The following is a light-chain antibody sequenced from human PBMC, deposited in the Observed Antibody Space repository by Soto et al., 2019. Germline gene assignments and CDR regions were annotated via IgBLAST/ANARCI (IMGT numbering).Light chain of an antibody. CDR1: SSNIGSNT. CDR2: SND. V-gene: IGLV1-44*01. J-gene: IGLJ3*02. CDR3: AAWDDSLNGWV. Sequence: QSVLTQAPSASGTPGQRVTISCSGSSSNIGSNTVTWYQQVPGTAPKLLIYSNDQRPSGVPDRFSGSKSGTSASLAIAGLQSEDEADYYCAAWDDSLNGWVFGGRIKVTVL.